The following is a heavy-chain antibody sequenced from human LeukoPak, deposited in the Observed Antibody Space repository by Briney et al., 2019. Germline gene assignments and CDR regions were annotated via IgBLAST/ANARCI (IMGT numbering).Heavy chain of an antibody. J-gene: IGHJ4*02. CDR2: ISAYNGNT. CDR3: ARDRFGGVVVVAAYFDY. CDR1: GYTFTSYG. Sequence: ASVKVSCKASGYTFTSYGISWVRQAPGQGLEWMGWISAYNGNTNYAQKLQGRVTMTTDTSTSTAYMGLRSLRSGDTAVYYCARDRFGGVVVVAAYFDYSGQGTLVTVSS. V-gene: IGHV1-18*01. D-gene: IGHD2-15*01.